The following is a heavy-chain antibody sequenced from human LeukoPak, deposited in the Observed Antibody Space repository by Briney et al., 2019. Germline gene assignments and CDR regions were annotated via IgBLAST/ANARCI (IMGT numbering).Heavy chain of an antibody. J-gene: IGHJ4*02. V-gene: IGHV4-39*07. CDR3: ARDSSSGWYGPDY. Sequence: SETLSLTCTVSGGSISSSSYYWGWIRQPPGKGLEWIGSIYYSGSTNYNPSLKSRVTISVDTSKNQFSLKLSSVTAADTAVYYCARDSSSGWYGPDYWGQGTLVTVSS. D-gene: IGHD6-19*01. CDR2: IYYSGST. CDR1: GGSISSSSYY.